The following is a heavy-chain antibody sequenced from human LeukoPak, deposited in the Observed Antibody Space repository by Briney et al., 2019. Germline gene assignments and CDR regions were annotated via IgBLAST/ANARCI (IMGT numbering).Heavy chain of an antibody. Sequence: PGRSLRLSCAASGFTFSSYGMHWVRQAPGKGLEWVAVISYDGSNKYYADSVKGRFTISRDNSKNTLYLQMNSLRAEDTAVYYCAKAIAVAGTSYYYYGMDAWGKGTTVTVSS. D-gene: IGHD6-19*01. J-gene: IGHJ6*04. CDR1: GFTFSSYG. V-gene: IGHV3-30*18. CDR2: ISYDGSNK. CDR3: AKAIAVAGTSYYYYGMDA.